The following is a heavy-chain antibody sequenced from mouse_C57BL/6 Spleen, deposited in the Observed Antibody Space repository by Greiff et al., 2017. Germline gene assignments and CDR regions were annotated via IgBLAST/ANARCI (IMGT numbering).Heavy chain of an antibody. V-gene: IGHV7-3*01. J-gene: IGHJ4*01. CDR2: IRNKANGYTT. D-gene: IGHD2-2*01. CDR3: ARYHGYDNYYAMDY. CDR1: GFTFTDYY. Sequence: EVQRVESGGGLVQPGGSLSLSCAASGFTFTDYYMSWVRQPPGKALEWLGFIRNKANGYTTEYSASVKGRFTISRDNSQSILYLQMNALRAEDSATYYCARYHGYDNYYAMDYWGQGTSVTVSS.